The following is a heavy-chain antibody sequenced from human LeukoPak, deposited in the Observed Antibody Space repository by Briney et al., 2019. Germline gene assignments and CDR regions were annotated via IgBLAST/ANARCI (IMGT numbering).Heavy chain of an antibody. J-gene: IGHJ5*02. Sequence: ASVKVSCKASGYTFTSYGISWVRQAPGQGLEWMGWISAYNGNTNYAQKLQGRVTMTTDTSTSTVYMELSSLRSEDTAVYYCAREVGSSWANWFDPWGQGTLVTVSS. V-gene: IGHV1-18*01. D-gene: IGHD6-13*01. CDR1: GYTFTSYG. CDR2: ISAYNGNT. CDR3: AREVGSSWANWFDP.